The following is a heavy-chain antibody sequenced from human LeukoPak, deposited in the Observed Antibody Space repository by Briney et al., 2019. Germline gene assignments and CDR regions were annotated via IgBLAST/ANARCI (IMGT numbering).Heavy chain of an antibody. J-gene: IGHJ4*02. V-gene: IGHV3-23*01. CDR1: GFTFSSYA. D-gene: IGHD1-26*01. Sequence: PGGSLRLSCAASGFTFSSYAMTWVRQAPGKGLEWVSGISGSGGSTYYADSVKGRFTISRDNSKNTLYLQMDSLGAEDTAVYYCARVRGSYFDYWGQGTLVTVSS. CDR2: ISGSGGST. CDR3: ARVRGSYFDY.